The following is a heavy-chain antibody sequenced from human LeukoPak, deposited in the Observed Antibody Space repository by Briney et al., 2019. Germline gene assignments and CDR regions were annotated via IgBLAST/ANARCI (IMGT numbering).Heavy chain of an antibody. CDR2: INHSGST. J-gene: IGHJ4*02. CDR1: GGSFSGYY. V-gene: IGHV4-34*01. Sequence: PSETLSLTCAVYGGSFSGYYWSWIRQPPGKGLEWIGEINHSGSTNYNPSLKSRVTISVDTSKNQFSLKLSSVTAADTAVYYCARFIRSSGGVEVLGYWGQGTLVTVSS. D-gene: IGHD6-6*01. CDR3: ARFIRSSGGVEVLGY.